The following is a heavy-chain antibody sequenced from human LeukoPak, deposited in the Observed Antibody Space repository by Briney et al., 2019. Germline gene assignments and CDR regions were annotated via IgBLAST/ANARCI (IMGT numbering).Heavy chain of an antibody. CDR2: INWNGGST. CDR3: GRGRPRGYSGYVIDY. CDR1: GFTFDDYG. V-gene: IGHV3-20*04. D-gene: IGHD5-12*01. J-gene: IGHJ4*02. Sequence: GGSLRLSCAASGFTFDDYGMSWVRQAPGKGLEWVSGINWNGGSTGYADSVKGRFTISRDNAKNTLYLQMNSLRAEDTAAFYCGRGRPRGYSGYVIDYWGQGTPITVSS.